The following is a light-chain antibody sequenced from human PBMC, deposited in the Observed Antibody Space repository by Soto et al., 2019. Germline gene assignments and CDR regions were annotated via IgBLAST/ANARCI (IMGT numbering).Light chain of an antibody. CDR3: QSYDSSLSGLYV. Sequence: QSVLTQPPSVSGAPGQRVTISCTGSSSNIGAGYDVHWYQHLPGTAPKLLIYGDINRPSGVPDRFSGSKSGTSASLAITGLQAEDEADYYYQSYDSSLSGLYVFGTGTKVTVL. V-gene: IGLV1-40*01. CDR1: SSNIGAGYD. CDR2: GDI. J-gene: IGLJ1*01.